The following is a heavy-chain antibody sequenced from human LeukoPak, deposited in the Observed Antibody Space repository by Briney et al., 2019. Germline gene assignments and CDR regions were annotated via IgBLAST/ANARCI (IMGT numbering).Heavy chain of an antibody. J-gene: IGHJ4*02. CDR2: ISGSGGST. CDR1: GFTFSNSA. Sequence: GGSLRLSCVASGFTFSNSAMSWVRQAPGKGLEWVSVISGSGGSTYYADSVKGRFTISRDNSKTTLYLQIDSLRAEDTAVYYCAKRETSRSKYFDYWGQGTLVTVSS. V-gene: IGHV3-23*01. D-gene: IGHD1-26*01. CDR3: AKRETSRSKYFDY.